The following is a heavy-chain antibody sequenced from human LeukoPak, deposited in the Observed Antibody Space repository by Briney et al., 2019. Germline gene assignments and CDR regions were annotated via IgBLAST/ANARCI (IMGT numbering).Heavy chain of an antibody. J-gene: IGHJ4*02. V-gene: IGHV3-74*01. D-gene: IGHD5-24*01. CDR2: INNGGSTT. CDR1: GFTFSSYW. Sequence: GGSLRLSCAASGFTFSSYWMHWVRQAPGKGLVWVSAINNGGSTTAYADSVKGRFTISRDNANNTLYLQMNSLRAEDTAVYYCARRAPTRYFDYWGQGTLVTVSS. CDR3: ARRAPTRYFDY.